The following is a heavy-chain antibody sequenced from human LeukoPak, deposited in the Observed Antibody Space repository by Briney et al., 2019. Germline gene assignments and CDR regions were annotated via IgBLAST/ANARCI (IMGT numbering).Heavy chain of an antibody. D-gene: IGHD6-13*01. CDR1: GFTFSDYY. J-gene: IGHJ4*02. V-gene: IGHV3-11*05. CDR2: ISSTSIYT. CDR3: AREDGYSSSWYSDY. Sequence: GGSLRLSCAASGFTFSDYYMSWIRQAPGKGLEWASDISSTSIYTNYADSVKGRFTISRDNAKNSLYLQMNSLRAEDTAVYYCAREDGYSSSWYSDYWGQGTLVTVSS.